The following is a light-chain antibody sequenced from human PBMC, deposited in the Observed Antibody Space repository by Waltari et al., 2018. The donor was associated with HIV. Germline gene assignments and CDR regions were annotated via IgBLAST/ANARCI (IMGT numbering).Light chain of an antibody. CDR2: YVS. J-gene: IGLJ3*02. V-gene: IGLV2-8*01. CDR3: SSYAGSSTWV. Sequence: QSALTQPPSASGSPGQSVTISCTGIRSDAGDDQYVSWYQQSPGKAPKVIIYYVSKRPSGVPDLFSGSKSGNTSSLTVSGLQADDEADYYCSSYAGSSTWVFGGGTKLTVL. CDR1: RSDAGDDQY.